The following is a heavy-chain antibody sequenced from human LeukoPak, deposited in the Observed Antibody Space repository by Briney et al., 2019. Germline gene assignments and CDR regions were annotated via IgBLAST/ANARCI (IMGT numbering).Heavy chain of an antibody. CDR3: ATTYLRYYYGSGSYFDL. D-gene: IGHD3-10*01. V-gene: IGHV1-24*01. CDR2: FDPEDGET. Sequence: ASVKVSCKVSGYTLTELSMHWVRQAPGKGLEWMGGFDPEDGETIYAQKFQGRVTMTEDTSTDTAYMELSSLRSEDTAVYYCATTYLRYYYGSGSYFDLWGGGTLVTVSS. CDR1: GYTLTELS. J-gene: IGHJ2*01.